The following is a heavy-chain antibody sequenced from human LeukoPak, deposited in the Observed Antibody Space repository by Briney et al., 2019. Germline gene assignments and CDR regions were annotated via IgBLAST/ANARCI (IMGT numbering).Heavy chain of an antibody. CDR3: ASSPRGQLWNFYY. V-gene: IGHV4-59*01. D-gene: IGHD5-18*01. CDR2: IYYSGST. CDR1: GGSISSYY. J-gene: IGHJ4*02. Sequence: PSETLSLTCTVSGGSISSYYWSWIRQPPGKGLEWIGYIYYSGSTNYNPSLESRVTISVDTSKNQFSLKLSSVTAADTAVYYCASSPRGQLWNFYYWGQGTLVTVSS.